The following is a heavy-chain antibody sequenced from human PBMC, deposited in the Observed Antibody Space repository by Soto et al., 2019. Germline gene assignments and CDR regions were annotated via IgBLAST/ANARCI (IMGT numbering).Heavy chain of an antibody. J-gene: IGHJ4*02. CDR2: VYYTGTT. Sequence: SETLSLTCAVSGGSIRTSDYYWVWIRQTPGRGLEWIGSVYYTGTTYYTPSLQGRVTMSADTSKNTFFLELRSVTAADTAVYYCAGGPPIIMGTTIAPRNYYFDYWGQGTLVTVSS. CDR1: GGSIRTSDYY. CDR3: AGGPPIIMGTTIAPRNYYFDY. V-gene: IGHV4-39*01. D-gene: IGHD2-21*02.